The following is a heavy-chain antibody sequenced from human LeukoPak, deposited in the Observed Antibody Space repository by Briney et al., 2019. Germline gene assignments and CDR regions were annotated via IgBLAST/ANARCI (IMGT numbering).Heavy chain of an antibody. J-gene: IGHJ4*02. CDR2: IYPGDSDT. CDR3: ARQESYGSGTYYNDY. CDR1: GYSFTSYW. D-gene: IGHD3-10*01. Sequence: GESLKISCRGSGYSFTSYWIGWVRQMPGKGLEWMGIIYPGDSDTRYSPSFQGQVTISADKSISTAYLHWSSLKASDTAMYYCARQESYGSGTYYNDYWGQGTLVTVSS. V-gene: IGHV5-51*01.